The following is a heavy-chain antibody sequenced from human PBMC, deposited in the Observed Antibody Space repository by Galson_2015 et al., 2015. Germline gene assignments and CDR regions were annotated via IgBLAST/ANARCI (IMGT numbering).Heavy chain of an antibody. CDR1: GFTLSSYW. CDR2: IKQDGSAK. Sequence: SLRLSCAASGFTLSSYWMSWVRQAPGKGLEWVANIKQDGSAKYYVDSVKGRFTISRDNAKNSLYLQMNSLRAEDTAVYYCARASSGWYGGVYWGQGTLVTVSS. D-gene: IGHD6-19*01. CDR3: ARASSGWYGGVY. J-gene: IGHJ4*02. V-gene: IGHV3-7*03.